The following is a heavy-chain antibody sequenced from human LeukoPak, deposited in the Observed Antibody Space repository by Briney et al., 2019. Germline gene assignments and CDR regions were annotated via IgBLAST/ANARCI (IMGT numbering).Heavy chain of an antibody. J-gene: IGHJ3*02. V-gene: IGHV3-49*04. Sequence: PGGSLRLSCTASGFTLGDHAVRWVRLAPGKGLEWVGFIRNKAYGGTTGYAASVKGRFTISRDDSKSVAYLQVNSLKTEDTAVYYCTRGWSGYCSGGGCLAFDIWGQGTMVTVSS. CDR2: IRNKAYGGTT. D-gene: IGHD2-15*01. CDR3: TRGWSGYCSGGGCLAFDI. CDR1: GFTLGDHA.